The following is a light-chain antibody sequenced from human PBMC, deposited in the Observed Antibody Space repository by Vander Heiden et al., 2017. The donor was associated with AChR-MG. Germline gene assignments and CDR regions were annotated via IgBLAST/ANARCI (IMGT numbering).Light chain of an antibody. CDR1: SSNIGSNY. CDR3: GAWDDSLSVV. CDR2: SNN. J-gene: IGLJ2*01. V-gene: IGLV1-47*02. Sequence: QSVLTQPPSASGTPGQRVTISCSGSSSNIGSNYVYWYQQLPGTAPKLLIYSNNQRPSGVPDRFSGSKSGTSASLAISGLRSEDEADYYCGAWDDSLSVVFGGGTKLTVL.